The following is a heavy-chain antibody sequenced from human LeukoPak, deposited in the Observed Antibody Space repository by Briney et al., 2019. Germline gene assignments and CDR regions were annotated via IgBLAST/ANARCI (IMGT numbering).Heavy chain of an antibody. Sequence: PGGSLRLSCAASGFTFSNYGMHWVRQAPGKGLEWVAVISYDGSKKYNTDSVKGRFTISRDNAKNSLYLQMNSLRVEDTAVYYCVKRASYDFWGQGTLVTVSS. V-gene: IGHV3-30*18. CDR2: ISYDGSKK. J-gene: IGHJ4*02. CDR1: GFTFSNYG. CDR3: VKRASYDF.